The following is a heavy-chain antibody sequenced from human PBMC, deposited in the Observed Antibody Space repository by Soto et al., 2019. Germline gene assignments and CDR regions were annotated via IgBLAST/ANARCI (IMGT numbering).Heavy chain of an antibody. CDR1: GFTFSSYS. V-gene: IGHV3-48*02. CDR3: ARDRTNYYYYYGMDV. Sequence: PGGSLRLSCAASGFTFSSYSMNWVRQAPGKGLEWVSYISSSSSTIYYADSVKGRFTISRDNAKNLLYLQMNSLRDEDTAVYYCARDRTNYYYYYGMDVWGQGTTVTVSS. CDR2: ISSSSSTI. J-gene: IGHJ6*02.